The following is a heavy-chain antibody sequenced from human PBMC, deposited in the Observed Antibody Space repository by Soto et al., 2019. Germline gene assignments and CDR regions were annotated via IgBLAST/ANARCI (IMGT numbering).Heavy chain of an antibody. D-gene: IGHD6-6*01. J-gene: IGHJ6*02. CDR1: GYTFTDYA. Sequence: QAQLAQSGPELKNPGASVKVSCKASGYTFTDYAISWVRQAPGQGFQWVGWISPYSGNTTSAENFFDRVTMTTDTSTKTAYLELRSRRSDDTAVYYCARDHGLAWAVRPANYYYAMDVWGQGTTVTVSS. V-gene: IGHV1-18*04. CDR2: ISPYSGNT. CDR3: ARDHGLAWAVRPANYYYAMDV.